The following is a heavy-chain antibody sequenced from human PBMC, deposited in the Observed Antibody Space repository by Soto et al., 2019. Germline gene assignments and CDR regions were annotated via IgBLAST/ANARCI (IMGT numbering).Heavy chain of an antibody. V-gene: IGHV3-21*01. CDR1: GFTFSSYS. Sequence: PGGSLRLSCAASGFTFSSYSMNWVRQAPGKGLEWVSSISSSSSYIYYADSVKGRFTISRDNARNSLYLQMNNLRAEDTAVYYCARGSLYYDNAFDIWGQGTMVTVSS. D-gene: IGHD3-9*01. CDR3: ARGSLYYDNAFDI. J-gene: IGHJ3*02. CDR2: ISSSSSYI.